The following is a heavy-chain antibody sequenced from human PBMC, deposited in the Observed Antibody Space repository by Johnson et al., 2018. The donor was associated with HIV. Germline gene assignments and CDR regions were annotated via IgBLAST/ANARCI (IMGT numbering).Heavy chain of an antibody. J-gene: IGHJ3*02. CDR2: ISYDGSNK. D-gene: IGHD2-21*02. CDR3: ARAHFPFCGGDCYSFAFTI. V-gene: IGHV3-30-3*01. Sequence: VQLVESGGGLVQPGGSLRLSCAASGFTFSSYTMHWVRQAPGKGLEWVAVISYDGSNKYYGDSVKGRFTISRDNSKNTLFLQMSSLRAEDTAGYYCARAHFPFCGGDCYSFAFTIWGQGTMVTVSS. CDR1: GFTFSSYT.